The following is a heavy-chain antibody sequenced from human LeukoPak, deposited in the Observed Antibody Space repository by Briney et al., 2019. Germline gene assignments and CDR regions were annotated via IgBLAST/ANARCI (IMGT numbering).Heavy chain of an antibody. V-gene: IGHV3-15*01. J-gene: IGHJ6*02. D-gene: IGHD2-21*02. CDR1: GFTFSNAW. CDR3: TRVTAYYDYGTDV. CDR2: IKSKSDYRTT. Sequence: PGGSLRLSCAASGFTFSNAWMSWVRQAPGKGLEWVGRIKSKSDYRTTDYAAPVKGRFTISRDDSKNTLYLQMNSLKTEDTAMYYCTRVTAYYDYGTDVWGQGTTVTVSS.